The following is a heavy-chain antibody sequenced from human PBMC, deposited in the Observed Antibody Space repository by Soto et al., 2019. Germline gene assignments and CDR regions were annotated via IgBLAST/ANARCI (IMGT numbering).Heavy chain of an antibody. V-gene: IGHV2-70*01. CDR3: ARIVSGYYYYYGMDV. CDR1: GFSLSTSGMC. CDR2: IDWDDDK. Sequence: SGPTLVNPTQTLTLTCTFSGFSLSTSGMCVSWIRQPPGKALEWLALIDWDDDKYYSTSLKTRLTISKDTFKNQVVLTMTNMDPVDTATYYCARIVSGYYYYYGMDVWGQGTTVTVSS. J-gene: IGHJ6*02. D-gene: IGHD3-3*01.